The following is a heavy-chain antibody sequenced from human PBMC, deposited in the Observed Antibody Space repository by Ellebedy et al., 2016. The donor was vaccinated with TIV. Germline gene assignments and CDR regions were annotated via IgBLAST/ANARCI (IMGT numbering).Heavy chain of an antibody. CDR2: ISGSGGAA. CDR3: ARGKPFDS. J-gene: IGHJ4*02. CDR1: GFTFNKYA. V-gene: IGHV3-23*01. Sequence: PGGSLRLSCAASGFTFNKYALSWVRQAPGKGLEWVSAISGSGGAAYYADFVKGRFTISRDSSRNTVSLQMNSLRAEDPAVYYCARGKPFDSWGQGTLVTVSS.